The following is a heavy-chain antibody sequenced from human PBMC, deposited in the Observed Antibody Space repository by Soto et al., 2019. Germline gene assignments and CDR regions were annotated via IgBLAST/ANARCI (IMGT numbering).Heavy chain of an antibody. CDR2: ISAYNGNT. D-gene: IGHD6-6*01. CDR3: AREQLVPNYYYYGMDV. J-gene: IGHJ6*02. CDR1: GYTFTSYG. V-gene: IGHV1-18*01. Sequence: QVQLVQSGAEVKKPGASVQVSCKASGYTFTSYGIIWVRQAPGQGLEWMGWISAYNGNTNYAQKLQGRVTMTTDTSTSTAYTELRSLRSDDTAVYYCAREQLVPNYYYYGMDVWGQGTTVTVSS.